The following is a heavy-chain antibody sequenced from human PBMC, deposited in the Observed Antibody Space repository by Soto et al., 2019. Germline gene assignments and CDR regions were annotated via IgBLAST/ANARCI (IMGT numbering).Heavy chain of an antibody. D-gene: IGHD3-22*01. Sequence: GGSLRLSCAASGFTFSSYSMNWVRQAPGKGLEWVSYISSSSSTIYYADSVKGRFTISRDNAKNSLYLQMNSLRAEDTAVYYCARDRQSGYYSYYYYYGMDVWGQGTTVTVSS. J-gene: IGHJ6*02. CDR3: ARDRQSGYYSYYYYYGMDV. CDR2: ISSSSSTI. CDR1: GFTFSSYS. V-gene: IGHV3-48*04.